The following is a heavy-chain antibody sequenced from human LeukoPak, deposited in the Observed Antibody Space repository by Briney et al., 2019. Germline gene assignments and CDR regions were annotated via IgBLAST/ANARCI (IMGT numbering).Heavy chain of an antibody. CDR1: GGSFSGYY. Sequence: PSETLSLTCAVYGGSFSGYYWSWIRQPPGKGLEWIGEINHSGSTNYNPSLKSRVTISVDTSKNQFSLKLSSVTAADTAVYYCARRGFGYYGSGRTFDYWGQGTLVTVSS. D-gene: IGHD3-10*01. CDR3: ARRGFGYYGSGRTFDY. CDR2: INHSGST. V-gene: IGHV4-34*01. J-gene: IGHJ4*02.